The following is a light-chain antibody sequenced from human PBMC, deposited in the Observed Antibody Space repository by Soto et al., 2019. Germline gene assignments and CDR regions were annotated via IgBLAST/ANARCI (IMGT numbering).Light chain of an antibody. CDR2: KAS. V-gene: IGKV1-5*03. J-gene: IGKJ1*01. Sequence: DIQMTQSPSTLSASVGDRVSITCRASQSIESWLAWYQQKPGKAPNLLIYKASSLESGVPSRFSGSGSGTEFTLTISSLQPDDFATYYCQYYNSYSGTFGQGTKVEMK. CDR3: QYYNSYSGT. CDR1: QSIESW.